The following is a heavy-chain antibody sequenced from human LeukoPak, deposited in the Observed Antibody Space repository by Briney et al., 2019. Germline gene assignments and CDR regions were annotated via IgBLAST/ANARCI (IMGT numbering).Heavy chain of an antibody. CDR2: ISYDGSNK. Sequence: PGGSLRLSCAASGFTFSSYAMHWVRQAPGKGLEWVAVISYDGSNKYYADSVKGRFTISRDNSKNTLYLQMNSLRAEDTAVYYCAREVYYYGSGSGMDVWGQGTTVTVSS. J-gene: IGHJ6*02. V-gene: IGHV3-30-3*01. CDR1: GFTFSSYA. CDR3: AREVYYYGSGSGMDV. D-gene: IGHD3-10*01.